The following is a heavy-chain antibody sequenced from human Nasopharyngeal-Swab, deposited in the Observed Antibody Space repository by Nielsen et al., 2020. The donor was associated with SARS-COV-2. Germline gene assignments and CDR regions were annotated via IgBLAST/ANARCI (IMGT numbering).Heavy chain of an antibody. J-gene: IGHJ6*02. CDR1: GFTLSSYW. CDR2: IGGSGGST. D-gene: IGHD2-15*01. Sequence: GESLKISCAASGFTLSSYWIYWVRQAPGKGLEWVSGIGGSGGSTYYADSVKGQFTISRDNSKNTLYLQMNSLRAEDTAVYYCAKDSSDIVAVVAATQVYYYYYGMDVWGQGTTVTVSS. CDR3: AKDSSDIVAVVAATQVYYYYYGMDV. V-gene: IGHV3-23*01.